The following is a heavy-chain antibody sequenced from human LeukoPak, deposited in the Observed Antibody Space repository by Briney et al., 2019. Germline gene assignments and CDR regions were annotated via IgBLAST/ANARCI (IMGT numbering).Heavy chain of an antibody. CDR1: GGSISRSAYY. V-gene: IGHV4-31*03. Sequence: SETLSLTCTVSGGSISRSAYYWSWIRQFPGKGLEWIGYIYYSGSTYYNPSLKSRVTVSVDTSKNQFSLKLSSVTAADTAVYYCARVGATWYFQHWGQGALVTVSS. CDR3: ARVGATWYFQH. J-gene: IGHJ1*01. CDR2: IYYSGST. D-gene: IGHD1-26*01.